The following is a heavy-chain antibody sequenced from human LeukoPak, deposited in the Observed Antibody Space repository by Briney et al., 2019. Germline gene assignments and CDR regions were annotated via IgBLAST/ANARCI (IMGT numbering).Heavy chain of an antibody. Sequence: VASVKVSCKTSGYTFTGYYMHWVRQAPGQGLEWMGWISAYNGNTNYAQKLQGRVTMTTDTSTSTAYMELRSLRSDDTAVYYCARESGDRGAFDIWGQGTMVTVSS. V-gene: IGHV1-18*04. CDR2: ISAYNGNT. D-gene: IGHD1-26*01. CDR1: GYTFTGYY. CDR3: ARESGDRGAFDI. J-gene: IGHJ3*02.